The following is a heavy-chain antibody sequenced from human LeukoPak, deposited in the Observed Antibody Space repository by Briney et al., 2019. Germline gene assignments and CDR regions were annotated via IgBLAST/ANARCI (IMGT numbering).Heavy chain of an antibody. CDR1: GFSFSNYF. D-gene: IGHD1-7*01. J-gene: IGHJ4*02. CDR2: ITNSGRST. CDR3: AREANGNYHVFDS. Sequence: GGSLRLSCEASGFSFSNYFMSWIRQAPGKGLEWVSYITNSGRSTNYADAVKGRFTISRDNAKKSVYLEMTDLRAEDTAVYYCAREANGNYHVFDSWGQGTLVTVSS. V-gene: IGHV3-11*04.